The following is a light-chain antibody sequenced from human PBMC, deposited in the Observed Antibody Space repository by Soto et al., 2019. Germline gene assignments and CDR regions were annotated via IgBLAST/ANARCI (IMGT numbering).Light chain of an antibody. J-gene: IGKJ4*01. CDR2: GAS. CDR3: QQYNNWPQT. V-gene: IGKV3-15*01. CDR1: QSVSSN. Sequence: EIVMTQSPATLSVSPGERATLSSRASQSVSSNLAWYQQKPGQAPRLLIYGASTRATGIPARFSGSGSGTEFTLTISSLQSEDFAVYYCQQYNNWPQTFGGGTKVEIK.